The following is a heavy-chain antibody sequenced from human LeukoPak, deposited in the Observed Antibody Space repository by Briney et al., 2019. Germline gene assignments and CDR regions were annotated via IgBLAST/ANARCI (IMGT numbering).Heavy chain of an antibody. Sequence: GGSLRLSCAASGFTFTNYGMHWVRQAIGKGLEWVSGIGTAGDTYYPGSVKGRFTISRENAENSMYLQMNSLRAGDTAVYYCVRLSPYDSSGYYYDYWGQGTLVTVSS. V-gene: IGHV3-13*01. CDR3: VRLSPYDSSGYYYDY. CDR2: IGTAGDT. D-gene: IGHD3-22*01. CDR1: GFTFTNYG. J-gene: IGHJ4*02.